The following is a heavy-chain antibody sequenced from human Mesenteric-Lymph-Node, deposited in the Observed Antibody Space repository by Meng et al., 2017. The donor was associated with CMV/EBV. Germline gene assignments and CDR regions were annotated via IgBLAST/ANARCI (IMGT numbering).Heavy chain of an antibody. CDR2: ISWNSGSI. Sequence: GGSLRLSCAASGFTFADYAMHWVRQAPGKGLEWVSGISWNSGSIGYADSVKGRFTISRDNAKNSLYLQMNSLRAEDTALYYCAKDITYSSSLRRRYYYGMDVWGQGTTVTVSS. V-gene: IGHV3-9*01. CDR1: GFTFADYA. D-gene: IGHD6-6*01. CDR3: AKDITYSSSLRRRYYYGMDV. J-gene: IGHJ6*02.